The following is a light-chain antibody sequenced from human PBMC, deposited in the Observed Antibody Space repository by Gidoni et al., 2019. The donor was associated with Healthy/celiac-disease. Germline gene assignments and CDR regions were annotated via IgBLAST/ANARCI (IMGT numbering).Light chain of an antibody. V-gene: IGKV3-15*01. CDR1: QRGSSN. Sequence: EIVMTQSPATLSVSPGERATLSCRASQRGSSNLAWYQQKPGQAPRLLIYGASTRATGIPARFSGSGSGTEFTLTISSLQSEDFAVYYCQQYNNWPPWTFXQXTKVEIK. CDR2: GAS. CDR3: QQYNNWPPWT. J-gene: IGKJ1*01.